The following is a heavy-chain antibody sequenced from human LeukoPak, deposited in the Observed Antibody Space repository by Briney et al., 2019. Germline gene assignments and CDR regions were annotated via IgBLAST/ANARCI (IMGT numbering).Heavy chain of an antibody. CDR1: ELTFSNYE. J-gene: IGHJ4*02. V-gene: IGHV3-48*03. Sequence: PGGSLRLSCAASELTFSNYEMHWVRQAPGKGLDWVSYISSSGSTIYYADSVKGRFTISRDNAKNSLYLQMNSLRAEDTAIYYCARGRYDFWSGPRAYYFDYWGQGTLVTVSS. CDR3: ARGRYDFWSGPRAYYFDY. CDR2: ISSSGSTI. D-gene: IGHD3-3*01.